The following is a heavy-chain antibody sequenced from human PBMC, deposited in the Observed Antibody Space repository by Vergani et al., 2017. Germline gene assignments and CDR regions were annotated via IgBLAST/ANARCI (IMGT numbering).Heavy chain of an antibody. CDR3: ARPSWGPTVTTDRAYYYGMDV. CDR1: GGTFSSYA. Sequence: QVQLVQSGAEVKKPGSSVKVSCKASGGTFSSYAISWVRQAPGQGLEWMGRIIPILGTANYAQKFQGRVTITADESTSTAYMELSSLRSEDTAVYYCARPSWGPTVTTDRAYYYGMDVWGKGP. V-gene: IGHV1-69*11. J-gene: IGHJ6*04. CDR2: IIPILGTA. D-gene: IGHD4-17*01.